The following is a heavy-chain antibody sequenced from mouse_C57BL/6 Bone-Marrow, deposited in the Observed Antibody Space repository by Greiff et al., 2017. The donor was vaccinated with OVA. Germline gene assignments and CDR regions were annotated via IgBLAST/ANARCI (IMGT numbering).Heavy chain of an antibody. CDR3: ARTGDGSSGYFDV. J-gene: IGHJ1*03. CDR2: IDPSDSYT. D-gene: IGHD1-1*01. Sequence: QVQLQQPGAELVMPGASVKLSCKASGYTFTSYWMHWVKQRPGQGLEWIGEIDPSDSYTNYNQKFKGKSTLTVDKSSSTAYMQLSSLTSEDSAVYYCARTGDGSSGYFDVWGTGTTVTVSS. V-gene: IGHV1-69*01. CDR1: GYTFTSYW.